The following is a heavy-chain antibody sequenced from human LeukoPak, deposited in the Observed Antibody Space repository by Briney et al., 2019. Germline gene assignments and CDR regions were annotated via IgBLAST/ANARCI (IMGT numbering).Heavy chain of an antibody. CDR2: INPNRGDR. V-gene: IGHV1-2*02. CDR3: TRDLLGFAATPLSD. Sequence: ASVKVSCKASGYTFTNFYMHRVRQAPGHGLEWMGWINPNRGDRNYAQKFQGRVTMTRDTSISTAFMELSRLSSDDTAVYYCTRDLLGFAATPLSDWGQGTLVTVSS. D-gene: IGHD3-16*01. J-gene: IGHJ4*02. CDR1: GYTFTNFY.